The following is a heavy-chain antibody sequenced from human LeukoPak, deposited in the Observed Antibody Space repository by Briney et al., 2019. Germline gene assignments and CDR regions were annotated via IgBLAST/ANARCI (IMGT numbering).Heavy chain of an antibody. J-gene: IGHJ6*02. D-gene: IGHD6-13*01. Sequence: ASVKVSCKASGYTFTGYYMHWVRQAPGQGLEWMGWINPNSGGTNYAQKFQGWVTMTRDTSISTAYMELSRLRSDDTAVYYCAREFSGVAAAGTVYYYGMDVWGQGTTVTVSS. CDR2: INPNSGGT. V-gene: IGHV1-2*04. CDR3: AREFSGVAAAGTVYYYGMDV. CDR1: GYTFTGYY.